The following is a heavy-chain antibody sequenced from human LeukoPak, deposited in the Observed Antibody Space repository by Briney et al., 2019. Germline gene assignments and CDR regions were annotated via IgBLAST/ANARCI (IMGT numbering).Heavy chain of an antibody. CDR2: VISSSGYI. D-gene: IGHD6-19*01. CDR3: ARERDCGRFSCGAYYFDF. V-gene: IGHV3-21*01. J-gene: IGHJ4*02. CDR1: GFSIIRHG. Sequence: PGGALLLSCAASGFSIIRHGMDRVRQAPGKGLEWGASVISSSGYIHYADSVKGRFTISRDKAKNSLPLQMNSLRAEDTAVYFCARERDCGRFSCGAYYFDFWGQGILVTVSS.